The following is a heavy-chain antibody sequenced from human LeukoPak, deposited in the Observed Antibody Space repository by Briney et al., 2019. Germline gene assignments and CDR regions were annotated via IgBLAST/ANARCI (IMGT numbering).Heavy chain of an antibody. CDR3: ARDPVEWELLLDY. Sequence: GGSLRLSCAASGFTFSNYWMGRVRRAPGKRLEWVANMNIDGSEKYYADSVKGRFSISRDNARNSVYLQMASLRVEDTAVYYCARDPVEWELLLDYWGQGTLVTVSS. CDR2: MNIDGSEK. D-gene: IGHD1-26*01. CDR1: GFTFSNYW. V-gene: IGHV3-7*01. J-gene: IGHJ4*02.